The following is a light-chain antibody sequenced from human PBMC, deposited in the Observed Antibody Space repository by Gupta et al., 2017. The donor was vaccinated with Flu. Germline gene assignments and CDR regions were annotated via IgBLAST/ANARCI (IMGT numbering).Light chain of an antibody. CDR3: QVWDNSRGRAI. V-gene: IGLV3-21*02. Sequence: SYVLTLAPSVSVAPGETATITCGGDTIGSKSVHWYQQKPGQAPVLVVYDSSDRPSGIPVRFSGSSSGNTATLTISRVESGEEADFYCQVWDNSRGRAIFGGGTKLSVL. CDR2: DSS. J-gene: IGLJ2*01. CDR1: TIGSKS.